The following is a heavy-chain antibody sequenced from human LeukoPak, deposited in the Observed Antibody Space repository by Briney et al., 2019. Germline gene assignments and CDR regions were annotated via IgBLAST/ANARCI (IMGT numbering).Heavy chain of an antibody. J-gene: IGHJ6*02. CDR3: ARDLDDYVWGSSPRTYYGMDV. Sequence: PSQTLSLTCTVSGGSISSGGYYWSWIRQHPGKGLEWIGYIYYSGSTYYNPSLKSRVTISVDTSKNQFSLKLSSVTAADTAVYYCARDLDDYVWGSSPRTYYGMDVWGQGTTVTVSS. D-gene: IGHD3-16*01. CDR2: IYYSGST. V-gene: IGHV4-31*03. CDR1: GGSISSGGYY.